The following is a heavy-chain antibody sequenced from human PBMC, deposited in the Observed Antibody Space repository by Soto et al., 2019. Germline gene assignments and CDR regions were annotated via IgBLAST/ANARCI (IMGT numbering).Heavy chain of an antibody. Sequence: ASVKVSCKASGYTFTSYGISWVRQAPGQGLEWMGWISAYNGNTSYAQKLQGRVTMTTDTSTSTAYMELRSLRSDDTAVYYCARGRGLRFLEWLSHFDYWGQGTLVTVS. V-gene: IGHV1-18*04. D-gene: IGHD3-3*01. CDR1: GYTFTSYG. J-gene: IGHJ4*02. CDR3: ARGRGLRFLEWLSHFDY. CDR2: ISAYNGNT.